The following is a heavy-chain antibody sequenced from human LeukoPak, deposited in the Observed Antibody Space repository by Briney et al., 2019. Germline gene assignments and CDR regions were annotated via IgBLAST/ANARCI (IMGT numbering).Heavy chain of an antibody. J-gene: IGHJ5*01. CDR2: IWHDGNDA. CDR1: GFTFRTFG. CDR3: AKDTPTTGYHHHS. Sequence: GGPLRLSCASSGFTFRTFGLHWVRQAPGKGLEWVEFIWHDGNDAYYGASAKGRFNISSDNFQHTFHLQINGLRVQNTALFFCAKDTPTTGYHHHSGGRGTRVTVSS. D-gene: IGHD1-1*01. V-gene: IGHV3-30*02.